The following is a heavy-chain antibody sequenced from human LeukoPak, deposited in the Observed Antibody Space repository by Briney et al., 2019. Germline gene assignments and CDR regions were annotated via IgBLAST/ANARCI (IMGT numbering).Heavy chain of an antibody. CDR1: GGSFSGYY. CDR2: INHSGST. CDR3: AREYYYDSSGYYYYYMDV. J-gene: IGHJ6*03. V-gene: IGHV4-34*01. Sequence: SETLSLTCVVYGGSFSGYYWSWIRQPPGKGLEWIGEINHSGSTNYNPSLKSRVTISVDTSMNRFSLNLSSVTAADTAVYYCAREYYYDSSGYYYYYMDVWGKGTTVTVSS. D-gene: IGHD3-22*01.